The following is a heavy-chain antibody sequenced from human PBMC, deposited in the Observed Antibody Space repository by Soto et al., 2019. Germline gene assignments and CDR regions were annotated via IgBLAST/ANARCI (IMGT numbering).Heavy chain of an antibody. CDR1: GYTFTGYD. CDR2: MNPNSGNT. D-gene: IGHD1-26*01. V-gene: IGHV1-8*01. CDR3: AGEKVGTTGIDF. J-gene: IGHJ4*02. Sequence: QAQLVQSGAEVKKPGASVKVSCKASGYTFTGYDINWVRQATGQGLEWMGWMNPNSGNTGYAQNFQGRVTMTRATSITTAYMELTSLRDDDSAVYYCAGEKVGTTGIDFWGQGTLVTVSS.